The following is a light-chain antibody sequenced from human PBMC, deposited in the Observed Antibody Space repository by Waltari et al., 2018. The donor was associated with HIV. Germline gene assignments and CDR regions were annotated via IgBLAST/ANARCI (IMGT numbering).Light chain of an antibody. CDR1: QSVSSS. J-gene: IGKJ2*01. CDR3: QQYYNWPYT. Sequence: EIVMTQSPATLSVSPGERATLYCRASQSVSSSFAWYQQKPGQAPRLLIYGASTRATGIPARFSGSGSGTEFTLTISSLQSEDFAVYYCQQYYNWPYTFGQGTYLEIK. CDR2: GAS. V-gene: IGKV3-15*01.